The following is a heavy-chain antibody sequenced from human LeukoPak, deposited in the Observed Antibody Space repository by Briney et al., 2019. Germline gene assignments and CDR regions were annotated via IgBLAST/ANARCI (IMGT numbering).Heavy chain of an antibody. D-gene: IGHD1-26*01. CDR3: ARDSRWELVLDY. CDR2: INPSGGTT. J-gene: IGHJ4*02. V-gene: IGHV1-46*01. Sequence: ASVKVSCKASGYTFTSYYMHWVRQAPGQGLEWMGIINPSGGTTNYAQKFQGRVTMTRDTSTSTAYMELSRLRSDDTAVYYCARDSRWELVLDYWGQGTLVTVSS. CDR1: GYTFTSYY.